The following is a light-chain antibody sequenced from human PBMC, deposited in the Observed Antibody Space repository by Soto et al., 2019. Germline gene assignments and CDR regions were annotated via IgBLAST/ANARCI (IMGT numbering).Light chain of an antibody. V-gene: IGKV3D-11*02. CDR3: QQRNVWHPIT. Sequence: EILLTQSPATLSVSPGERVTLTCRASQSIHTSLAWYQQKPGKSPRIVVYDATLRANGVPDRFGGSRAATEFTLTINSLEPEDFAVYYCQQRNVWHPITFGQGTRLEIK. CDR1: QSIHTS. J-gene: IGKJ5*01. CDR2: DAT.